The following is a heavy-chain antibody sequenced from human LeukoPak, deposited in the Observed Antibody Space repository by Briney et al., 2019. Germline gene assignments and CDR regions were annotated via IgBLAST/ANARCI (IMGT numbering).Heavy chain of an antibody. V-gene: IGHV3-23*01. CDR1: GFTFSSYA. Sequence: PGGSLRLSCAASGFTFSSYAMSWVRQAPGKGLEWVSAISGSGGSTYYADSVKGRFTISRDNSKNTLYLQMNSLRAEDTAVYYCARDRSDYDYVWGSYRRYFDYWGQGTLVTVSS. J-gene: IGHJ4*02. CDR2: ISGSGGST. CDR3: ARDRSDYDYVWGSYRRYFDY. D-gene: IGHD3-16*02.